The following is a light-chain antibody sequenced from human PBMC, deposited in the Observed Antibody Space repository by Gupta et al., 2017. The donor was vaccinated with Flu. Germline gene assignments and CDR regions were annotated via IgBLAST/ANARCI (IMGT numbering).Light chain of an antibody. J-gene: IGKJ2*03. CDR1: QSLVHRHGNTY. CDR2: KIS. CDR3: KQATQFPVS. V-gene: IGKV2-24*01. Sequence: TLMTQSPPSSPVTLAQPPSFSGRSSQSLVHRHGNTYLSWLQQRPGQPPRLLIHKISNRFSGVPDPVSGSGSGTDFTLKISRVEPEDVGVYYCKQATQFPVSFGQGTKLEIK.